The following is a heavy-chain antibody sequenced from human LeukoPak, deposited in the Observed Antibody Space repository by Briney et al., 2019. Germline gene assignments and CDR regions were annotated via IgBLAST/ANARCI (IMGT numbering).Heavy chain of an antibody. CDR3: AREGYYDSSGYYTPLDY. J-gene: IGHJ4*02. CDR1: GYTFTSYA. D-gene: IGHD3-22*01. CDR2: INAGNGNT. V-gene: IGHV1-3*01. Sequence: GASVKVSCKASGYTFTSYAMHWVRQAPGQRLEWMGWINAGNGNTKYSQKFQGRVTITADESTSTAYMELSSLRSEDTAVYYCAREGYYDSSGYYTPLDYWGQGTLVTVSS.